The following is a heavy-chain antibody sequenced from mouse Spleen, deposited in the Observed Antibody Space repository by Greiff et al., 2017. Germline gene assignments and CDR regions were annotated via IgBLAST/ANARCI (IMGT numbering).Heavy chain of an antibody. CDR3: TRGDPYWYFDV. V-gene: IGHV6-6*02. Sequence: EVKLVESGGGLVQPGGSMKLSCVASGFTFSNYWMNWVRQSPEKGLEWVAEIRLKSNNYATHYAESVKGRFTISRDDSKSSVYLQMNNLRAEDTGIYYCTRGDPYWYFDVWGAGTTVTVSS. CDR2: IRLKSNNYAT. J-gene: IGHJ1*01. CDR1: GFTFSNYW.